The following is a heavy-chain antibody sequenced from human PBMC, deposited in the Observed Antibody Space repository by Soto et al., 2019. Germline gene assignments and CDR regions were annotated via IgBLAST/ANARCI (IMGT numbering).Heavy chain of an antibody. V-gene: IGHV6-1*01. J-gene: IGHJ6*02. CDR2: TYFRAKWYN. CDR3: VREKVAAVVSYYFYSGLDV. D-gene: IGHD6-13*01. Sequence: PSQTLSLTCAISGDILSTNSAAWNWIRQSPSRGLEWLGRTYFRAKWYNEYAVSVKSRITINPDTSKNQFSLQLNSVTPEDTAVYYCVREKVAAVVSYYFYSGLDVWGRGTTVTVS. CDR1: GDILSTNSAA.